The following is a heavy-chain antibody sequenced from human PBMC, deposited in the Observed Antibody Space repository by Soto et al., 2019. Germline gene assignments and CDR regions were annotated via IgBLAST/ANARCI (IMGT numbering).Heavy chain of an antibody. V-gene: IGHV3-48*03. Sequence: EVQLVESGGGLVQPGGSLRLSCAASGVTLSSYEMNWVRQAPGKGMEWVSYISGSGRTIYYADSVKGRCTISRDNAKNALYLQMNSLRAEDTAVYYCARSGTYEPLYYWGQGTLVTVSS. CDR3: ARSGTYEPLYY. CDR1: GVTLSSYE. CDR2: ISGSGRTI. D-gene: IGHD3-3*01. J-gene: IGHJ4*02.